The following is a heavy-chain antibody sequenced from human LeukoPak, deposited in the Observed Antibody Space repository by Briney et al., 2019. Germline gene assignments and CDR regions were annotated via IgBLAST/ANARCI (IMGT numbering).Heavy chain of an antibody. CDR1: GFTFSSYR. J-gene: IGHJ6*03. CDR3: ARDPYSGNYGDYYYYYMDV. CDR2: ISSRSSYI. Sequence: GGSLRLSCAASGFTFSSYRMNWVRQAPGKGLEWVSSISSRSSYIYYADSLKGRFTISRDNAKNSLYLNIHSLRAEDTAVYYCARDPYSGNYGDYYYYYMDVWGKGTTVTISS. V-gene: IGHV3-21*01. D-gene: IGHD1-26*01.